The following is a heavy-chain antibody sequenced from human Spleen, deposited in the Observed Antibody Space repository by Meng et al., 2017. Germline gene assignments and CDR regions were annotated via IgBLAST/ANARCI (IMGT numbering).Heavy chain of an antibody. V-gene: IGHV1-8*01. CDR2: MNPNSGNT. CDR3: ARDLEERGYSYGGAYYYYGMDV. J-gene: IGHJ6*02. Sequence: ASVKVSCKASGYTFTSYDINWVRQATGQGLEWMGWMNPNSGNTGYAQKFQGRVTMTRNTSISTAYMELSSLRSEDTAVYYCARDLEERGYSYGGAYYYYGMDVWGQGTTVTVSS. D-gene: IGHD5-18*01. CDR1: GYTFTSYD.